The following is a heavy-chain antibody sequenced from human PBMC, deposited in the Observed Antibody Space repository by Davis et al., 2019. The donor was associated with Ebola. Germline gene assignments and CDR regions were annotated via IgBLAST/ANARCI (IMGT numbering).Heavy chain of an antibody. CDR3: ARIIGRYYYYYMDV. J-gene: IGHJ6*03. CDR2: IDWDDDK. CDR1: GFSLSTSGMC. Sequence: SGPTLVKPTQTLTLTCTFSGFSLSTSGMCVSWIRQPPGKALEWLARIDWDDDKYYSTSLKTRLTISKDTSKNQVVLTMTNMDPVDTATYYCARIIGRYYYYYMDVWGKGTTVTVSS. V-gene: IGHV2-70*11.